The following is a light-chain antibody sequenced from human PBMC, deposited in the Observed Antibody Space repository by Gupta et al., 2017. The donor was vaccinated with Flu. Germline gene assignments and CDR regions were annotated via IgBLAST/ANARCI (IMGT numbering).Light chain of an antibody. Sequence: QSVLTQPPSASGTPGQRVTISCSGSSSNIGRYTVHWYHQAPGTAPKLLIHSNTQRPSGVPDRFSVSKSGTSASLAISGLQSEDDGNYYCVTWDDSLNGPVFGGGTRLTVL. CDR2: SNT. CDR3: VTWDDSLNGPV. V-gene: IGLV1-44*01. CDR1: SSNIGRYT. J-gene: IGLJ3*02.